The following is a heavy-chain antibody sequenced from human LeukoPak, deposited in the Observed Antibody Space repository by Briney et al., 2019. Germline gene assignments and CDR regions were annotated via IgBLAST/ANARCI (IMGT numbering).Heavy chain of an antibody. CDR1: GFTFDDYD. J-gene: IGHJ3*02. CDR2: INWNGGST. CDR3: ARIAMAGIGDGFDI. Sequence: GGSLRLSCAASGFTFDDYDMSWVCHAPGKGLEWVSGINWNGGSTGYADSVKGRFTISRDNARNSLNLQMNSLRAEDTALYYCARIAMAGIGDGFDIWGQGTMVTVSS. V-gene: IGHV3-20*04. D-gene: IGHD6-19*01.